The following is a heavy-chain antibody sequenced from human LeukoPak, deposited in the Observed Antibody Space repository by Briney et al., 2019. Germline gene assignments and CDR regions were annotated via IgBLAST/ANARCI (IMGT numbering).Heavy chain of an antibody. CDR3: ARGSNRGVYSFFDY. Sequence: GGSLRLSCAASGFTFSSYAMHWVRQAPGKGLEWVAVISYDGSNKYYADSVKGRFTISRDNSKNTLYLQMNSLRAEDTAVYYCARGSNRGVYSFFDYWGQGTLVTVSS. J-gene: IGHJ4*02. D-gene: IGHD1-14*01. CDR2: ISYDGSNK. CDR1: GFTFSSYA. V-gene: IGHV3-30-3*01.